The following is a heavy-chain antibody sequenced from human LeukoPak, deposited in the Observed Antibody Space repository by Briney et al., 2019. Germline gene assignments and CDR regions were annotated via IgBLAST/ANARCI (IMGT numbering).Heavy chain of an antibody. Sequence: ASVKVSCKASGYTFTDYYLHWVRQAPGQGLEWMGWINANSGGTNYAQNFQGRVTMTRDTSISTAYMELSRLRSDDTAVYYCAREGDSGWQDFDYWGQGTLVTVSS. J-gene: IGHJ4*02. D-gene: IGHD6-19*01. V-gene: IGHV1-2*02. CDR1: GYTFTDYY. CDR3: AREGDSGWQDFDY. CDR2: INANSGGT.